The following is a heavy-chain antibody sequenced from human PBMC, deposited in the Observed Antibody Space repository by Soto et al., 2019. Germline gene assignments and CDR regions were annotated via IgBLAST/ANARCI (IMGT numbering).Heavy chain of an antibody. CDR1: GYSFTSYW. CDR2: IDPSDSYT. Sequence: GESLKISCKGSGYSFTSYWISWVRQMPGKGLEWMGRIDPSDSYTNYSPSFQGHVTISADKSISTAYLQWSSLKASDTAMYYCARREVATGDYYYCGMDVWGQGTTVTVSS. D-gene: IGHD5-12*01. CDR3: ARREVATGDYYYCGMDV. J-gene: IGHJ6*02. V-gene: IGHV5-10-1*01.